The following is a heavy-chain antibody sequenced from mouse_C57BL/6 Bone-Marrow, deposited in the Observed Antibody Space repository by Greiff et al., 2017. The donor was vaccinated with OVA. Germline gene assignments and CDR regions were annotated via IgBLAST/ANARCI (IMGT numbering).Heavy chain of an antibody. CDR1: GYTFTDYY. J-gene: IGHJ2*01. V-gene: IGHV1-26*01. Sequence: VQLQQSGPELVKPGASVKISCKASGYTFTDYYVNWVKQSHGKSLEWIGDINPNNGGTSYNQKFKGKATLTVDKSSSTAYMELRSLTSEDSAVYYCARGGYWGQGTTLTVSS. CDR3: ARGGY. CDR2: INPNNGGT.